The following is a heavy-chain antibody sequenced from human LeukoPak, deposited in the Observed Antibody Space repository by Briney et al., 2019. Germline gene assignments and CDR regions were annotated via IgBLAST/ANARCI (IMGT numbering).Heavy chain of an antibody. Sequence: ASVKVSCKASGYTFTGYCMHWVRQAPGQGLEWMGWINPNSGGTNYAQKFQGRVTMTRDTSISTAYMELSRLRSDDTAVYYCARDPCSSTSCYNYGMDVWGQGTTVTVSS. V-gene: IGHV1-2*02. CDR3: ARDPCSSTSCYNYGMDV. J-gene: IGHJ6*02. D-gene: IGHD2-2*02. CDR1: GYTFTGYC. CDR2: INPNSGGT.